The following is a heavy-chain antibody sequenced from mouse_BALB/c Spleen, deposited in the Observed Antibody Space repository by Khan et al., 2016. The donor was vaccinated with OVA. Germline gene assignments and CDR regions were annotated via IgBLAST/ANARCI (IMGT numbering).Heavy chain of an antibody. V-gene: IGHV3-2*02. CDR2: ISYSGVT. D-gene: IGHD1-1*01. Sequence: EVELVESGPGLVKPSQSLSFTCTVTGYSITSGYAWYWIRQFPGNKLEWMGYISYSGVTSYTPSLKSRISITRDTSKNQFFLQLNSVTTEDTATYYCARGNYYGYYFDYWGQGTTLTVSS. J-gene: IGHJ2*01. CDR3: ARGNYYGYYFDY. CDR1: GYSITSGYA.